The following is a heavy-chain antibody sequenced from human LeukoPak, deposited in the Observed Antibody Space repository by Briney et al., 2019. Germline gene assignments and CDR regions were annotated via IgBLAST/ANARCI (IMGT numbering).Heavy chain of an antibody. CDR2: ISSRSTYI. CDR1: GFTLSTST. J-gene: IGHJ6*04. CDR3: AKSTRAVMAMMDV. Sequence: GGSLRLSCAASGFTLSTSTMNWVRQAPGKGLEWVSSISSRSTYIYHADSVKGRFTISRDNAKNSLFLQMNSLRAEDTAVYFCAKSTRAVMAMMDVWGKGTTVTVSS. D-gene: IGHD3-16*01. V-gene: IGHV3-21*01.